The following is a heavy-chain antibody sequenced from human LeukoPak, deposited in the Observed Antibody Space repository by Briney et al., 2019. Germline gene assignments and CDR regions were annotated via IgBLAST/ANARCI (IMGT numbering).Heavy chain of an antibody. CDR1: GYTFTSYD. Sequence: ASVKVSCKASGYTFTSYDINWVRQATGQGLEWMGWMNPNSGNIGYAQKFQGRVTITRNTSISTAYMELSSLRSEDTAVYYCARGYSSGWYQLDYWGQGTLVTVSS. J-gene: IGHJ4*02. D-gene: IGHD6-19*01. CDR3: ARGYSSGWYQLDY. V-gene: IGHV1-8*03. CDR2: MNPNSGNI.